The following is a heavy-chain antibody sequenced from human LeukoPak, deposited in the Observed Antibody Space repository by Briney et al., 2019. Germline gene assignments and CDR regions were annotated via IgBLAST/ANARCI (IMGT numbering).Heavy chain of an antibody. V-gene: IGHV4-4*07. CDR1: GGSISSYY. CDR2: IYTSGST. J-gene: IGHJ4*02. D-gene: IGHD3-22*01. CDR3: ARFGTAPHYYDSSGFDY. Sequence: PSETLSLTCTVSGGSISSYYWSWIRQPAGKGLEWIGRIYTSGSTNYNPSLKSRVTMSVDTPKNQFSLKLSSVTAADTAVYYCARFGTAPHYYDSSGFDYWGQGTLVTVSS.